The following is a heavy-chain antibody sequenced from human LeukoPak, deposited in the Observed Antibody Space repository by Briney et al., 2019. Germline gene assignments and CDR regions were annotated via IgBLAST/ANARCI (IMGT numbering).Heavy chain of an antibody. CDR1: ADIVSIKSLS. CDR3: VRDFNWTFDY. V-gene: IGHV6-1*01. J-gene: IGHJ4*02. D-gene: IGHD3/OR15-3a*01. CDR2: TRYRSTWNT. Sequence: SQTLSLTCALSADIVSIKSLSCSGLRQSPSRGLEYLGRTRYRSTWNTFYSLSVEGRITINAGTSRNEVSLRLSSVTPEDTALYYCVRDFNWTFDYWGQGTLVTVSS.